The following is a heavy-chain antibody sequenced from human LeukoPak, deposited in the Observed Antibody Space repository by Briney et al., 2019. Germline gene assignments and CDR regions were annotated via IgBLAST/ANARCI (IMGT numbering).Heavy chain of an antibody. Sequence: PSETLSLTCTVSGGSISSYYWSWIRQPPGKGLEWIGYIYYSGTTNYNPSLRSRVTISVDTSKNQFSLKPSSVTAADTAVYYCARPYSTSAYYYMDVWGKGTTVTVSS. D-gene: IGHD6-6*01. CDR1: GGSISSYY. CDR2: IYYSGTT. J-gene: IGHJ6*03. CDR3: ARPYSTSAYYYMDV. V-gene: IGHV4-59*01.